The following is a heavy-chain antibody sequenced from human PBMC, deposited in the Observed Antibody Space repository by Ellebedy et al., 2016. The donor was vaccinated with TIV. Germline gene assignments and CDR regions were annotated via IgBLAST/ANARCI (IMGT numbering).Heavy chain of an antibody. Sequence: PGGSLRLSCTASGFTFGDYTMSWFRQAPGKGLEWVGFIRDKAHGGAPEYAASVKGRFTISRDDSKSIAHLQMNSLKTEDTAVYYCTTNGGFDGVDGWGQGTTVTVSS. D-gene: IGHD3-16*01. CDR3: TTNGGFDGVDG. J-gene: IGHJ6*02. V-gene: IGHV3-49*03. CDR2: IRDKAHGGAP. CDR1: GFTFGDYT.